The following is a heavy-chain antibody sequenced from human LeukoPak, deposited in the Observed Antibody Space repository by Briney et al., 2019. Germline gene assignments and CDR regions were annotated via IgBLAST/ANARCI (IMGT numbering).Heavy chain of an antibody. CDR1: GYSFSDYD. CDR3: ARGATFRRTTWAH. CDR2: VNPKSGSR. Sequence: KPGASVKVSCKASGYSFSDYDIIWVRQAAVHGLEWVGWVNPKSGSRAFAQKFQGRLTMTSSSSITTVYMELSSLRSDDSAVYYCARGATFRRTTWAHWGQGTLVTVSS. D-gene: IGHD1-14*01. V-gene: IGHV1-8*02. J-gene: IGHJ4*02.